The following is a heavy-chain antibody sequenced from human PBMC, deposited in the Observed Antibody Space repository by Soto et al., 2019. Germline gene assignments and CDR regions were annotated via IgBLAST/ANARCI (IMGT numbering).Heavy chain of an antibody. V-gene: IGHV4-34*01. CDR2: INHSGST. D-gene: IGHD6-13*01. Sequence: PSETLSLTCAVYGGSFSGYYWSWIRQPPGKGLEWIGEINHSGSTNYNPSLKSRVTISVDTSKNQFSLKLSSVTAADTAVYYCARRAAAYRSWFQHWGQGTLVTVSS. J-gene: IGHJ1*01. CDR3: ARRAAAYRSWFQH. CDR1: GGSFSGYY.